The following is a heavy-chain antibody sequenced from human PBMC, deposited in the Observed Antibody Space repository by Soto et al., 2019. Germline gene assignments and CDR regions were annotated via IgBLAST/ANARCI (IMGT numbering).Heavy chain of an antibody. CDR2: IIPIFTTS. D-gene: IGHD3-16*01. J-gene: IGHJ3*02. CDR3: ARAGFGPHEAFEI. Sequence: QVQVVQSGAEVKKPGSSVKVSCKYSGDTFSSYAFNWVRQAPGQGLEWMGGIIPIFTTSNYAQTLQGRLTITADGSTSTAYMELRHLRSEDTAVYYCARAGFGPHEAFEIWGQGTMVTVSS. V-gene: IGHV1-69*12. CDR1: GDTFSSYA.